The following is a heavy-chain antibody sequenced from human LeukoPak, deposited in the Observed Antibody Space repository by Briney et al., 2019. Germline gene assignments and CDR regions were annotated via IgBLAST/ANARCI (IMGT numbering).Heavy chain of an antibody. CDR3: ARGFLGSCGMDV. D-gene: IGHD3-3*01. V-gene: IGHV1-8*01. CDR1: GYTFTIYD. CDR2: MNPNSGNT. J-gene: IGHJ6*02. Sequence: GASVKVSCKASGYTFTIYDINWVRQATGQGLEWMGWMNPNSGNTGYAQKFQGRVTMTRNTSISTAYMELSSLRSEDTAVYYCARGFLGSCGMDVWGQGTTVTVSS.